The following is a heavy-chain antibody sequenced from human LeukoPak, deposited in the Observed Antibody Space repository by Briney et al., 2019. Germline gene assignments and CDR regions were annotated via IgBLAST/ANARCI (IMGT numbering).Heavy chain of an antibody. CDR1: GFTFSSYD. V-gene: IGHV3-13*01. J-gene: IGHJ3*02. D-gene: IGHD6-13*01. Sequence: PGGSLRLSCAASGFTFSSYDMHWVRQATGKGLEWVSAIGTAGDTYYPGSVKGRFTISRENAKNSLYLQMNSLRAGDTAVYYCARGGGIAAAGSGAFDIWGQGTMVTVSS. CDR3: ARGGGIAAAGSGAFDI. CDR2: IGTAGDT.